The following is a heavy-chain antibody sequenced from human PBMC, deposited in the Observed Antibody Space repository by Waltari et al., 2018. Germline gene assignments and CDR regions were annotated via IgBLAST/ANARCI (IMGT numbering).Heavy chain of an antibody. Sequence: QVQLQESGPGLVKPSETLSLTLPVLGCPMRNNYWSWIRQPPGKGLEWIGYMFYGGNSGYNPSLKNRVTMSIDASNNHFVLNLTSVTAADTAIYYCARDDTFDLWGQGTMVTVSS. CDR2: MFYGGNS. V-gene: IGHV4-59*01. CDR1: GCPMRNNY. CDR3: ARDDTFDL. J-gene: IGHJ3*01.